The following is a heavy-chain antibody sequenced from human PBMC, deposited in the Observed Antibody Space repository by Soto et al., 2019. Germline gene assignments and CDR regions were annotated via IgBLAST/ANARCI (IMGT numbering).Heavy chain of an antibody. Sequence: SGTQSLTCPVSGGSITSYFWTWLRPPPGKGLEWIGYIYHRGNTNYNPSLKSRVTFSVDTSKNQFSLKLSSVTAADTAVDYCARDKYYDSTGTFDFWGQGTRVTVSS. V-gene: IGHV4-59*01. J-gene: IGHJ4*02. CDR2: IYHRGNT. D-gene: IGHD3-22*01. CDR1: GGSITSYF. CDR3: ARDKYYDSTGTFDF.